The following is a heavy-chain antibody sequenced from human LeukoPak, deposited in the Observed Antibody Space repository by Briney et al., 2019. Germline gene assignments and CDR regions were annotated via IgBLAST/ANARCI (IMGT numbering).Heavy chain of an antibody. D-gene: IGHD3-22*01. V-gene: IGHV6-1*01. CDR3: AFQYYYDSSGYYYYYYYMDV. CDR1: GDSVSSNSVA. CDR2: TYYRSKWNN. J-gene: IGHJ6*03. Sequence: SQTLSLTCAISGDSVSSNSVAWDWIRQSPSRGLEWLGRTYYRSKWNNDYAPSLNSRITINPDTSKNQFSLQLNSVTPEDTAVYYCAFQYYYDSSGYYYYYYYMDVWGKGTTVTVSS.